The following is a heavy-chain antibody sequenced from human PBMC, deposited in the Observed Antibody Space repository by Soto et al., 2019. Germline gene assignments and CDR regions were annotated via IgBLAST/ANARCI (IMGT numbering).Heavy chain of an antibody. CDR2: IYYSGST. CDR1: GGSISSGGYH. J-gene: IGHJ4*02. Sequence: PSGTLSLTCTVSGGSISSGGYHWSWIRQHPGKGLEWIGYIYYSGSTYYNPSLKSRVTISVDTSKNQFSLKLSSVTAADTAVYYCAREYSSSYFDYWGQGTLVTVSS. CDR3: AREYSSSYFDY. D-gene: IGHD6-6*01. V-gene: IGHV4-31*03.